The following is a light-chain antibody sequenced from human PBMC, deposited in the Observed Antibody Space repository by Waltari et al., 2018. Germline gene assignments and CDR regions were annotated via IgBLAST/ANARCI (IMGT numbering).Light chain of an antibody. Sequence: DIQMTQSPSTLSASVGDRVSITCRASQTIRSWLAWYQHKPGKAPKLLIYKASNIESGIPSSFSGRGSGTEFTLTVSSLQPDDFATYYCQQYDSYPWTFGQGTKVEI. CDR3: QQYDSYPWT. CDR1: QTIRSW. V-gene: IGKV1-5*03. J-gene: IGKJ1*01. CDR2: KAS.